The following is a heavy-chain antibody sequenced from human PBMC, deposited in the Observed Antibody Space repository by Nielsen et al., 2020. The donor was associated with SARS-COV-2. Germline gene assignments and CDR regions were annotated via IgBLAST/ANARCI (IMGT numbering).Heavy chain of an antibody. D-gene: IGHD3-10*01. CDR1: KFTFNSYA. J-gene: IGHJ4*02. CDR3: AKSPIRGVIDSESDY. V-gene: IGHV3-23*01. CDR2: ISGNGDTT. Sequence: GGSLRLSCAASKFTFNSYAMSWVRQAPGKGLEWVSAISGNGDTTYYADSVKGRFIISRDNSKNTLYLQMNSLRAEDTAVYYCAKSPIRGVIDSESDYWGQGTLVTVSS.